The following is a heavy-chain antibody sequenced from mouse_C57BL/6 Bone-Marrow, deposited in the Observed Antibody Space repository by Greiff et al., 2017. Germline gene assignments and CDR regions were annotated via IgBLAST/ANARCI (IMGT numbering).Heavy chain of an antibody. Sequence: QVQLQQSGPELVKPGASVKISCKASGYAFSSSWMNWVKQRPGKGLEWIGRIYPGDGDTNYNGKFKGKATLTADTSSSTAYMQLSSLTSEDSAVYFCARWPTVVATPYWYFDVWGTGTTVTVSS. V-gene: IGHV1-82*01. D-gene: IGHD1-1*01. J-gene: IGHJ1*03. CDR3: ARWPTVVATPYWYFDV. CDR2: IYPGDGDT. CDR1: GYAFSSSW.